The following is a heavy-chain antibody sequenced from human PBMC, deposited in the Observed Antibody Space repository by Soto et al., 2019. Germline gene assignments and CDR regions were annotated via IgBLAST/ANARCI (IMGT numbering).Heavy chain of an antibody. CDR3: ARDCDYSTFDY. CDR2: IYHSGST. Sequence: SETLSLTCAVSGGSISSSNWWRWVRQPPGKGLEWIGEIYHSGSTKYNPSLKSRVTISVDKSKNQFSLKLSSVTAADTAVYYCARDCDYSTFDYWGQGTLVTVSS. D-gene: IGHD4-17*01. V-gene: IGHV4-4*02. CDR1: GGSISSSNW. J-gene: IGHJ4*02.